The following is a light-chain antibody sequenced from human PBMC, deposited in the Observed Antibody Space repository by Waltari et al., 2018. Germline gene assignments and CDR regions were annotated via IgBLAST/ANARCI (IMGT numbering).Light chain of an antibody. V-gene: IGKV1-39*01. Sequence: DIQMTQSPSSVSASVGDRVNITCRTSESISSFLNWYQQTPGRAPKLLIYAASALQSDVPSRFSGRGSGTEFTLTISSLQPDDFATYYCLQDYNYPWTFGQGTKVEIK. J-gene: IGKJ1*01. CDR2: AAS. CDR3: LQDYNYPWT. CDR1: ESISSF.